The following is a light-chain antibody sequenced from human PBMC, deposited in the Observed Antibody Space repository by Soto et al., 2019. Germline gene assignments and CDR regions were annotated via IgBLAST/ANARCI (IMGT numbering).Light chain of an antibody. Sequence: QTVVTQEPSLTVSPGGTVTLTCASSTGAVTSGHYPYWFQQKPGQAPKTLIYDTSNKHSWTPARLSGSLLGGKAALTLSGAQPEDEADYYCLPYYGGPRVFGGGTKLTVL. CDR2: DTS. CDR1: TGAVTSGHY. V-gene: IGLV7-46*01. J-gene: IGLJ3*02. CDR3: LPYYGGPRV.